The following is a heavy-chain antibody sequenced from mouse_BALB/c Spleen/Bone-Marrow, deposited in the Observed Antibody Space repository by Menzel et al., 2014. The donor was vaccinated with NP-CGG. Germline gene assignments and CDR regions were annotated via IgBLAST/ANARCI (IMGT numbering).Heavy chain of an antibody. CDR3: ARRDYAMDY. Sequence: EVKVVESGPELVKPGASVKMSCKASGYTFXSYVMHWVKLKPGQGLEWIGYINPYNDGTKYNEKFKGKATLTSDKSSSTAYMELSSLTSEDSAVYYCARRDYAMDYWGQGTSVTVSS. CDR1: GYTFXSYV. V-gene: IGHV1-14*01. J-gene: IGHJ4*01. CDR2: INPYNDGT.